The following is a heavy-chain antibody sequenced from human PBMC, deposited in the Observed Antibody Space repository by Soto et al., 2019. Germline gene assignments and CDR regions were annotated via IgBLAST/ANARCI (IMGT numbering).Heavy chain of an antibody. CDR2: IYYSGST. Sequence: SETLSLTCTVSGGSISSGDYYWSWIRQPPGKGLEWIGYIYYSGSTYYNPSLKSRVTISVDTSKNQFSLELSSVTAADTAVYYCARVNSGAMVVLFDYWGQGTLVTVSS. CDR3: ARVNSGAMVVLFDY. CDR1: GGSISSGDYY. V-gene: IGHV4-30-4*01. D-gene: IGHD5-18*01. J-gene: IGHJ4*02.